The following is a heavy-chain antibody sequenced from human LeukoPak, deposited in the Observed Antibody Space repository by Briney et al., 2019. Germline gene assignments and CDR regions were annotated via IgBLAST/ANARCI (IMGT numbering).Heavy chain of an antibody. D-gene: IGHD6-6*01. CDR2: ISFDGSDK. CDR3: ARSKYSSSAGGWFDS. Sequence: GGSLRLSCAASGFTFSSFAMHWVRQAPGKGLEWAAVISFDGSDKYYADSVKGRLSISRDDSKNTLYMQMNSLRAEDTAVYYCARSKYSSSAGGWFDSWGQGTLVTVSS. V-gene: IGHV3-30*04. J-gene: IGHJ5*01. CDR1: GFTFSSFA.